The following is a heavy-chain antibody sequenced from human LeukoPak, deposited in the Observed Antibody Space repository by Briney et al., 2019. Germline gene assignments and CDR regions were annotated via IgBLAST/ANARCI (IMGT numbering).Heavy chain of an antibody. CDR1: GFTFSSYG. D-gene: IGHD3-10*01. V-gene: IGHV3-23*01. CDR3: AKFMWFGELLSPFDY. Sequence: PGGSLRLSCGASGFTFSSYGMHWVRQAPGKGLEWVSAISGSGGSTYYADSVKGRFTISRDNSKNTLYLQMNSLRAEDTAVYYCAKFMWFGELLSPFDYWGQGTLVTVSS. J-gene: IGHJ4*02. CDR2: ISGSGGST.